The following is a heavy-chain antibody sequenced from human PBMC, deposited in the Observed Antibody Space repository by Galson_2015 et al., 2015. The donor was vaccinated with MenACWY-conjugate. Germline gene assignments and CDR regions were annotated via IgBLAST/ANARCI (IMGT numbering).Heavy chain of an antibody. CDR3: AREWKDYGGPPSY. D-gene: IGHD4-23*01. V-gene: IGHV3-33*01. CDR2: ISYDGHKK. Sequence: SLRLSCAASGFTFDAYGIHWVRQAPGKGLEWVAAISYDGHKKYYSDSVKARVTISRDNSKNTVYLQMNGLRVEETAVYFCAREWKDYGGPPSYWGRGSLVTVSS. CDR1: GFTFDAYG. J-gene: IGHJ4*02.